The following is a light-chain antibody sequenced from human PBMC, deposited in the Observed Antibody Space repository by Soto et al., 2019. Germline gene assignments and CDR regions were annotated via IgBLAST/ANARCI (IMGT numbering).Light chain of an antibody. Sequence: MYNSPFALSAKIKDRVTITCRASQSISSRLAWYQQKPGKAPKLLIYDDSTLESGVPSRFSGSGSGTDFTLTISSLQPEDFATYYCQQSYIIPPTFCQ. CDR1: QSISSR. J-gene: IGKJ1*01. CDR3: QQSYIIPPT. CDR2: DDS. V-gene: IGKV1-5*01.